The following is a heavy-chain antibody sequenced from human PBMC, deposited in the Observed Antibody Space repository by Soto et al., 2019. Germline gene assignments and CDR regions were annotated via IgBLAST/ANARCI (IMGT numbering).Heavy chain of an antibody. CDR2: ISAYNGNT. CDR1: GYTFTSYG. Sequence: ASVKVSCKASGYTFTSYGISWVRQAPGQGLEWMGWISAYNGNTNYAQKLQGRVTMTTDTSTSTAYMELRSLRSDDTAVYYCARIVVVXAAAPEGGNYYYYGMDVWGQGTTVTVSS. D-gene: IGHD2-2*01. J-gene: IGHJ6*02. CDR3: ARIVVVXAAAPEGGNYYYYGMDV. V-gene: IGHV1-18*04.